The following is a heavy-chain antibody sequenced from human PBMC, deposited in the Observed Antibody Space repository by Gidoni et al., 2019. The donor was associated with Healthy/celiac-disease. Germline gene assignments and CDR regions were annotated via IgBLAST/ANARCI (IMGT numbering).Heavy chain of an antibody. Sequence: QVQLVQSGAEVRKPGASVKVSCKASGYTFTSYSMHWVRQAPGQGREWMGIINPIGGSTSYAQTCQGRVTMTRDTSTSTVYMELSSLRSEDTAVYYCAREKRQQRLWFDPGGQGTLVTVSS. CDR3: AREKRQQRLWFDP. V-gene: IGHV1-46*01. CDR1: GYTFTSYS. J-gene: IGHJ5*02. D-gene: IGHD6-19*01. CDR2: INPIGGST.